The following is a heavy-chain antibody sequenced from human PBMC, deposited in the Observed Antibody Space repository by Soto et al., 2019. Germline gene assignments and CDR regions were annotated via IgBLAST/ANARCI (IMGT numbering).Heavy chain of an antibody. Sequence: SETLSLTCGVSGDTISTGGYSWAWIRQPPGKALEWIGHTYHSGNPYYNPSLKSRVIISVDRSKNQFSLKLSSVTAADKAVYYCVRDRGGGWGNYRKCAPRFDSWGQGIPVTVSS. CDR1: GDTISTGGYS. CDR3: VRDRGGGWGNYRKCAPRFDS. CDR2: TYHSGNP. D-gene: IGHD3-16*02. J-gene: IGHJ4*02. V-gene: IGHV4-30-2*01.